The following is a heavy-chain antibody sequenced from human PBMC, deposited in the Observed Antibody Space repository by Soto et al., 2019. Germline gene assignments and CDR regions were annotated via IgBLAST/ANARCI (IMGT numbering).Heavy chain of an antibody. CDR2: ISAYNGNT. D-gene: IGHD3-9*01. J-gene: IGHJ5*02. CDR1: GYTFTSYG. CDR3: ARDPRVLRYFDWLFRGSWFDP. Sequence: ASVKVSCKASGYTFTSYGISWVRQAPGQGLEWMGWISAYNGNTNYAQKLQGRVTMTTDTSTSTAYMELRSLRSDDTAVYYCARDPRVLRYFDWLFRGSWFDPWGQGTLVTVSS. V-gene: IGHV1-18*01.